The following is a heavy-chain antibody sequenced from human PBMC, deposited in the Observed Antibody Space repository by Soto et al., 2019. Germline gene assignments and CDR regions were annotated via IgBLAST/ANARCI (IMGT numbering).Heavy chain of an antibody. Sequence: PGESLRPSCAVSGFTFNIYCMQCVRQAPDEGLEWVGLITSDGGNKCYADSVKGRFTISRNNSKNTLFMQMNSLRADDTAVYYCAKDHPSGPDSFDSWGQGTLVTVSS. CDR1: GFTFNIYC. CDR2: ITSDGGNK. V-gene: IGHV3-30*18. J-gene: IGHJ4*01. CDR3: AKDHPSGPDSFDS.